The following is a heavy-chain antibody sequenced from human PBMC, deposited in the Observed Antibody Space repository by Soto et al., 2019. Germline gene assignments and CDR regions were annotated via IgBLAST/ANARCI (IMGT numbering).Heavy chain of an antibody. CDR1: GGSVSSGSYY. CDR2: IYYSGST. V-gene: IGHV4-61*01. D-gene: IGHD6-6*01. Sequence: SETLSLTCTVSGGSVSSGSYYWSWIRQPPGKGLEWIGYIYYSGSTNYNPSLKSRATISVDTSKNQFSLKLTSLTAADTAVYYCARRVEGLLVRWFDPWGQGTLVTVSS. CDR3: ARRVEGLLVRWFDP. J-gene: IGHJ5*02.